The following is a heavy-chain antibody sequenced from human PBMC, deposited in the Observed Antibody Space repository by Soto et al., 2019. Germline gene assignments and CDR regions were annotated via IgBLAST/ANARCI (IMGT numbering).Heavy chain of an antibody. V-gene: IGHV4-30-4*02. CDR3: ARVPSPFDFYYAMDV. J-gene: IGHJ6*02. CDR1: GDSIGSGNKY. Sequence: SETLSLTCTVSGDSIGSGNKYWSWIRHAPGKGLEWIGYIFSSGTTYYNPSLKSRLTMSLDTSQNQFSLKLNSVTAADTAVYFCARVPSPFDFYYAMDVWGQGPTVTVSS. D-gene: IGHD3-16*01. CDR2: IFSSGTT.